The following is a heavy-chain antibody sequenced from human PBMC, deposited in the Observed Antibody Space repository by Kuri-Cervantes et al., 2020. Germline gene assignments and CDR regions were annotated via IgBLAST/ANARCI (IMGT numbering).Heavy chain of an antibody. CDR3: ARDKGNRYYYDSSGYTYYFDY. V-gene: IGHV3-23*01. Sequence: GESLKISCAASGFIFSSYAMSWVRQAPGKGLEWVSTISGSGSATYYADSVKGRFTISRDNSKNTLSLQVNSLRAEDTAVYYCARDKGNRYYYDSSGYTYYFDYWGQGTLVTVSS. CDR2: ISGSGSAT. D-gene: IGHD3-22*01. J-gene: IGHJ4*02. CDR1: GFIFSSYA.